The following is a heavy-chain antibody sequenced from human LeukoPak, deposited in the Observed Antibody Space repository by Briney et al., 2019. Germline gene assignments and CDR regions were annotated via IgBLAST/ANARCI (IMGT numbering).Heavy chain of an antibody. Sequence: GGSLRLSCAASGFTFSSYWMSWVRQAPGKGLEWVANIKQDGSEKYYVDSVKGRFTISRDNAKNSLYLQMNSLRAEDTAVYYCARGGPHYFDWLSYYFGYWGQGTLVTVSS. D-gene: IGHD3-9*01. CDR1: GFTFSSYW. J-gene: IGHJ4*02. V-gene: IGHV3-7*01. CDR3: ARGGPHYFDWLSYYFGY. CDR2: IKQDGSEK.